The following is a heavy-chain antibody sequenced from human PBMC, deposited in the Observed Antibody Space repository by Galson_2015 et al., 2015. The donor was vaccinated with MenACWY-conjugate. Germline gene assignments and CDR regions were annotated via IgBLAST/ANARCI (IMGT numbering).Heavy chain of an antibody. V-gene: IGHV3-48*03. D-gene: IGHD5-18*01. CDR1: GFTFTGYE. J-gene: IGHJ6*03. Sequence: SLRLSCAASGFTFTGYEFNWVRQAPGKGLEWLSYISKSGSPIYYADSVKGRFTISRDNIKKSLFLEMNSLRAGDTGVYYCARVGTWIHQYCCYMDVWGKGTTVTVSS. CDR3: ARVGTWIHQYCCYMDV. CDR2: ISKSGSPI.